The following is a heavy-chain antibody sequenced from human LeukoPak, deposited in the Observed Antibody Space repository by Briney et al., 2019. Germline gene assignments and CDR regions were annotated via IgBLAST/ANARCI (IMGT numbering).Heavy chain of an antibody. J-gene: IGHJ4*02. D-gene: IGHD6-19*01. V-gene: IGHV4-59*01. CDR2: IYYSGST. CDR3: AKSSGWQLDY. CDR1: GGSISSYY. Sequence: SETLSLTCTVSGGSISSYYWSWIRQPPGKGLEWIGYIYYSGSTNYNPSLKSRATISVDTSKNQFSLKLSSVTAADTAVYYCAKSSGWQLDYWGQGTLVTVSS.